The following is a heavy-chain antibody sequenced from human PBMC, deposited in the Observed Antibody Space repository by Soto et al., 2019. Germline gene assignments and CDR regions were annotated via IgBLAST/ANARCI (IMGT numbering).Heavy chain of an antibody. J-gene: IGHJ5*02. CDR2: ISSSSSYT. CDR1: GFTFSDYY. CDR3: ARILYGDYGWFDP. D-gene: IGHD4-17*01. Sequence: QVQLVESGGCLVKPGGSLRLSCAASGFTFSDYYMSWIRQAPGKGLEWVSYISSSSSYTNYPDSVKGRFTISRDNAKNSLYLQMNSLRAEDTAVYYCARILYGDYGWFDPWGQGTLVTVSS. V-gene: IGHV3-11*06.